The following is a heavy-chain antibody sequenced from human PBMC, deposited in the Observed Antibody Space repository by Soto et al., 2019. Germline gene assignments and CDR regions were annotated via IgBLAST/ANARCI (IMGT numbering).Heavy chain of an antibody. CDR2: TSWNSGSI. CDR3: AKGGGSSGWYANWFDP. Sequence: EVQLVESGGGLVQPGRSLRLSCAASGFTFDDYAMHWVRQAPGKGLEWVSGTSWNSGSIGYADSVKGRFTISRDNAKNSLYLQMNSLREEDTALYYCAKGGGSSGWYANWFDPWGQGTLVTVSS. D-gene: IGHD6-19*01. CDR1: GFTFDDYA. V-gene: IGHV3-9*01. J-gene: IGHJ5*02.